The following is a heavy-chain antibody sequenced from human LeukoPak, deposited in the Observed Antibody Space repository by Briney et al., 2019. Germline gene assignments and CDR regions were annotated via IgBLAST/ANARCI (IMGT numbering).Heavy chain of an antibody. J-gene: IGHJ3*01. CDR3: AKGGRIDAFDL. CDR1: GGSFSDYS. Sequence: PSETLSLTCAVFGGSFSDYSWTWIRQTPGKGLEWVSTSGSAGNTFCADSVKGRFSIFRDNSKNTLYLQMNSLRAEDTALYYCAKGGRIDAFDLWGQGTMVTVSS. V-gene: IGHV3-23*01. CDR2: SGSAGNT.